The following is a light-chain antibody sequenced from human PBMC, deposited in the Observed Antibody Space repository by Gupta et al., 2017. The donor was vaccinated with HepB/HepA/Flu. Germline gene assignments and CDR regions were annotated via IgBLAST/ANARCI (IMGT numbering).Light chain of an antibody. V-gene: IGLV4-60*03. CDR1: SGYSSYI. CDR2: VDGRASY. J-gene: IGLJ3*02. Sequence: QPVLTQSSSASASLGSSVKLTCTLSSGYSSYIIAGHQHQPGREPRPWLKVDGRASYNKGSGVPYCVSGSGSGTTLSINRYHLQSDDDSYCSAGNWDRDGEVFGGGTKLTVV. CDR3: GNWDRDGEV.